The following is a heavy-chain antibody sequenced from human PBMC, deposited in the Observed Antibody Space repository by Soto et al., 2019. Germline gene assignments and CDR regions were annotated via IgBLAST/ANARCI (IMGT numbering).Heavy chain of an antibody. V-gene: IGHV3-33*01. CDR2: IWYDGSNK. D-gene: IGHD6-6*01. CDR3: ARGGEMYSSSSGIFDY. Sequence: QVQLVESGGGVVQPGRSLRLSCAASGFTFSSYGMHWVRQAPGKGLEWVAVIWYDGSNKYYADSVKGRFTISRENSKNTLYLQMNSLRAEDTAVYYCARGGEMYSSSSGIFDYWGQGTLVTVSS. J-gene: IGHJ4*02. CDR1: GFTFSSYG.